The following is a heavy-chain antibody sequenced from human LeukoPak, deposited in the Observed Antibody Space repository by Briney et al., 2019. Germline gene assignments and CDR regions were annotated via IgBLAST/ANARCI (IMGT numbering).Heavy chain of an antibody. Sequence: SETLSRTCTVSGGSISSYYWSWIRQPPGKGLEWIGYIYYSGSTNYNPSLKSRVTISVDTSKNQFSLKLSSVTAADTAVYYCSRVTFLGDGSGWHVWFAPWGQGTLVTVSS. CDR2: IYYSGST. CDR3: SRVTFLGDGSGWHVWFAP. CDR1: GGSISSYY. D-gene: IGHD6-19*01. J-gene: IGHJ5*02. V-gene: IGHV4-59*01.